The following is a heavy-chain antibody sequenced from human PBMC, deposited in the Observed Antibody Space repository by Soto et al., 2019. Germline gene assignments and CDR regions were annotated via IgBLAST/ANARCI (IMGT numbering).Heavy chain of an antibody. D-gene: IGHD2-2*01. V-gene: IGHV5-51*01. CDR3: VRRLPAHRYTVF. Sequence: GEYLKISCNGSGYIFATDWIALVRQMPGKGLEWMGIIFPGDSDTRYSPSFQGQVTISADKSINTAYLQGSSLKASDTAVYYCVRRLPAHRYTVFWGPGAL. CDR2: IFPGDSDT. J-gene: IGHJ4*02. CDR1: GYIFATDW.